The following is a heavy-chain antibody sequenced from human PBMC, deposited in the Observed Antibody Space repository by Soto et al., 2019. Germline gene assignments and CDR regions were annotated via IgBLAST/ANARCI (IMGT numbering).Heavy chain of an antibody. CDR1: GYTFTDFY. D-gene: IGHD3-22*01. V-gene: IGHV1-2*02. Sequence: QVQLVQSGAEVKKPGASVMVSCKTSGYTFTDFYINWVRQAPGQGLEWVGWINPNTGGTKPSQRFQGRVTLTRDTSITTAYMELSSLRSDDTAVYFCARDRHYENHTFYYLKYYFDYWGQGTLVTVSS. CDR3: ARDRHYENHTFYYLKYYFDY. CDR2: INPNTGGT. J-gene: IGHJ4*02.